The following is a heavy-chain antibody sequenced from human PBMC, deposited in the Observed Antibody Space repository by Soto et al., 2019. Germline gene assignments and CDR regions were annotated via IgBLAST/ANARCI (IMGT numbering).Heavy chain of an antibody. CDR3: AHLMITYGGVVADDAFDF. CDR2: IYWDGDK. Sequence: QITLTESGPRLVKPTQTLTLTCTFSGFSLSSSTVGVAWIRQPPGKALEWLAVIYWDGDKRYSPSLRSRLTITKDTSKNQVVLTLTNVDPVDTATYFCAHLMITYGGVVADDAFDFWGQGTLVTISS. V-gene: IGHV2-5*02. CDR1: GFSLSSSTVG. D-gene: IGHD3-16*02. J-gene: IGHJ3*01.